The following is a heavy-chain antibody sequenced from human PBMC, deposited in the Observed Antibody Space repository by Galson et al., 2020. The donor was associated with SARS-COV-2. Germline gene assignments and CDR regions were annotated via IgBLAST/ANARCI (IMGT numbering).Heavy chain of an antibody. CDR2: IRSPAFGGTP. Sequence: GESLKISCTVSGFNLADHALSWVRQAPGKGLEWVAFIRSPAFGGTPEYAASVRGRFTISRDDFKSITYLQMNSLKTEDTALYYCTRSGVGANAEVDSWGQGTQVTVSS. CDR3: TRSGVGANAEVDS. J-gene: IGHJ4*02. V-gene: IGHV3-49*04. D-gene: IGHD1-26*01. CDR1: GFNLADHA.